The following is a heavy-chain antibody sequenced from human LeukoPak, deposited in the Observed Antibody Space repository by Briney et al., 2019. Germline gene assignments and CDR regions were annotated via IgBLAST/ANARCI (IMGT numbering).Heavy chain of an antibody. D-gene: IGHD3-3*01. CDR3: ARELYDFWSGYCFDY. Sequence: ASVKVSCKASGYTFTSYYMHWVRQAPGQGLEWMGIINPSGGSTSYAQKFQGRVTMTRDTFTSTVYMELSSLRSEDTAVYYCARELYDFWSGYCFDYWGQGTLVTVSS. CDR2: INPSGGST. V-gene: IGHV1-46*01. CDR1: GYTFTSYY. J-gene: IGHJ4*02.